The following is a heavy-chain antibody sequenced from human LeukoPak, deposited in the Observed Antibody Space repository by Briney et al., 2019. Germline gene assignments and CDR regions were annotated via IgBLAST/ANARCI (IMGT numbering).Heavy chain of an antibody. Sequence: ASVTVSFKASGYTFTSYGISWVRQAPGQGLEWMGWISAYNGNTNYAQKLQGRVTMTTDTSTSTAYMELRSLRSDDTAVYYCARAGSGSYSPPGDYWGQGTLVTVSS. CDR3: ARAGSGSYSPPGDY. CDR2: ISAYNGNT. V-gene: IGHV1-18*01. D-gene: IGHD3-10*01. CDR1: GYTFTSYG. J-gene: IGHJ4*02.